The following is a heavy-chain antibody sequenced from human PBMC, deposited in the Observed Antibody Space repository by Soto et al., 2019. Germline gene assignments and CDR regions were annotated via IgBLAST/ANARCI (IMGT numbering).Heavy chain of an antibody. Sequence: QVQLVQSGGEVKKPGASVTVSCKASGYTFIDYHITWVRQAPGQGLEWMAWINTYNGMTDYAQKFQGRVTMTRDTSTSTAHMELRNLGSDDTAVYFCAKSPRGEMATDWGQGSLVTVSS. CDR2: INTYNGMT. CDR1: GYTFIDYH. J-gene: IGHJ4*02. V-gene: IGHV1-18*01. CDR3: AKSPRGEMATD. D-gene: IGHD5-12*01.